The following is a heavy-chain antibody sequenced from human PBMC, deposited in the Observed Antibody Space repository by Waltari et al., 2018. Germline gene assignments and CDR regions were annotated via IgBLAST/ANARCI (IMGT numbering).Heavy chain of an antibody. CDR3: ARGPYGDQDGMDV. Sequence: EVQLVESGGGLIQPGGSLRLSCAASGFTVSSNYMSWVRQAPGKGLEWFSVIYSGGSQYFADSVKGRFTISRDNSKNTLYLQMNSLRAEDTAVYYCARGPYGDQDGMDVWGQGTTVTVSS. J-gene: IGHJ6*02. V-gene: IGHV3-53*01. CDR1: GFTVSSNY. CDR2: IYSGGSQ. D-gene: IGHD2-21*02.